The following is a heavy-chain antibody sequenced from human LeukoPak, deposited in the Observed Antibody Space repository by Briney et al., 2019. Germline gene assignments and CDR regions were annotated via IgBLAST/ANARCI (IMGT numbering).Heavy chain of an antibody. V-gene: IGHV4-39*07. J-gene: IGHJ5*02. CDR1: GDSISRSRHF. Sequence: PSETLSLTCNVSGDSISRSRHFWAWIRQSPGRGLEWIGYIYNSGSTYYNPSLKSRVTISVDTSKNQFSLRLSSVTAADTAVYYCARWGTYASTSNWFDPWGQGTLVTVSS. D-gene: IGHD2-2*01. CDR2: IYNSGST. CDR3: ARWGTYASTSNWFDP.